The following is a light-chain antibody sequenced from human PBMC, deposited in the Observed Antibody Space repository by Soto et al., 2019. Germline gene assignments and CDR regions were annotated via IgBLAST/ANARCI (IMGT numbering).Light chain of an antibody. CDR3: QQYGSSPWT. Sequence: VFTQSAGTLSLSPGERATLSCRASQSVSSSYLAWYQQKPGQAPRLLIYGASSRATGIPDRFSRSGSGTDFTLTISRLEPEDFAVYYCQQYGSSPWTFGQGTKVDI. CDR1: QSVSSSY. J-gene: IGKJ1*01. CDR2: GAS. V-gene: IGKV3-20*01.